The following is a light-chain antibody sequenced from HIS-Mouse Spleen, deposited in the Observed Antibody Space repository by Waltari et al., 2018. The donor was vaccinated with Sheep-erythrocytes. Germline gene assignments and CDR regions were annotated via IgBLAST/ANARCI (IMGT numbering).Light chain of an antibody. J-gene: IGLJ1*01. CDR3: CSYAGSYV. Sequence: QSALTPPASVSGSPGQSITIPCTGTSSDVGSYNLVSWYQQHPGKAPKLMIYEGSKRPSGVSNRFSGSKSGNTASLTISGLQAEDEADYYCCSYAGSYVFGTGTKVTVL. V-gene: IGLV2-23*01. CDR2: EGS. CDR1: SSDVGSYNL.